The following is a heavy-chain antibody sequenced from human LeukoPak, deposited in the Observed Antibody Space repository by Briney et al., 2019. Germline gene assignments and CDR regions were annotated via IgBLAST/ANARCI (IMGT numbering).Heavy chain of an antibody. CDR2: IYYSGST. CDR3: ATESIAARGFDY. D-gene: IGHD6-6*01. CDR1: GGSISSSSYY. Sequence: PSETLSLTCTVSGGSISSSSYYWGWIRQPPGKGLEWIGSIYYSGSTYYNPSLKSRVTISVDTSKNQFSLKLSSVTAADTAVYYCATESIAARGFDYWGQGTLVTVSS. J-gene: IGHJ4*02. V-gene: IGHV4-39*07.